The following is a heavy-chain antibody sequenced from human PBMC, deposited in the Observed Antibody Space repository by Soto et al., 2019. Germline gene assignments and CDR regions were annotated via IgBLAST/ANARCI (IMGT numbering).Heavy chain of an antibody. CDR2: IYYRGNA. J-gene: IGHJ4*02. CDR1: DDSINSDKYY. Sequence: QLQLQESGPGLVKPSETLSLTCSVSDDSINSDKYYWGWIRQPPGKGLEWIGSIYYRGNAYYSPSLQPRDTISLNKSTSQFSLKLNSLTAADSDVYFCARLEGLATISYYFDFCGPGALVTVSS. V-gene: IGHV4-39*01. D-gene: IGHD5-12*01. CDR3: ARLEGLATISYYFDF.